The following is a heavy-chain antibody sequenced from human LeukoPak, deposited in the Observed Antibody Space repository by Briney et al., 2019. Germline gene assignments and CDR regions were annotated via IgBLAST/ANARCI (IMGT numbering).Heavy chain of an antibody. CDR1: GFTFSGSA. D-gene: IGHD3-16*01. V-gene: IGHV3-73*01. CDR2: IRSKANSYAT. Sequence: PGGSLRLSCAASGFTFSGSAMHWVRQASGKGLEWVGRIRSKANSYATAYAASVKGRFTISRDDSKNTAYLQMNSLKTEDTAVYYCAGSYAPSGYYYYYMDVWGKGTTVTISS. J-gene: IGHJ6*03. CDR3: AGSYAPSGYYYYYMDV.